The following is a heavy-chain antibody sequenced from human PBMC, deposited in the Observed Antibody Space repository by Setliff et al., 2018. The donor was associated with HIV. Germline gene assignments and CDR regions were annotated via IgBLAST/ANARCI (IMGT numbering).Heavy chain of an antibody. CDR2: VYHGGST. Sequence: SETLSLTCTVSGGSISSHYWSWIRQPPGKGLEWIGSVYHGGSTYYNPSLKSRVTISVDTSKNQFSLKLTSVTAADTAVYYCARQSPGGFDYWGQGTLVTVSS. V-gene: IGHV4-59*08. CDR1: GGSISSHY. D-gene: IGHD3-10*01. J-gene: IGHJ4*02. CDR3: ARQSPGGFDY.